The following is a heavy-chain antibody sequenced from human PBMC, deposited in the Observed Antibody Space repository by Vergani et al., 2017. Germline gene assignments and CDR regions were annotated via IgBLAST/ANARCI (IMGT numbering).Heavy chain of an antibody. Sequence: QVQLVESGGGVVQPGGSLRLSCAASGFTFSNNDMQWVHQAPGKGLEWVALTRYDGSNKSYADSVKGRFTISRDNSKKMLYLQMNSLRTEDTAVYYCAKRGDYGDYLGYWGQGTLVIVSS. CDR1: GFTFSNND. D-gene: IGHD4-17*01. CDR2: TRYDGSNK. CDR3: AKRGDYGDYLGY. V-gene: IGHV3-30*02. J-gene: IGHJ4*02.